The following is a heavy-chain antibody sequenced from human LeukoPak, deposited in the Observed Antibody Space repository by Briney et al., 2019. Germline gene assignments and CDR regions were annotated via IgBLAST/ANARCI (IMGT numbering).Heavy chain of an antibody. J-gene: IGHJ6*02. Sequence: GRSLRLSCAASGFTFSSYAMHWVRQAPGKGLEWVAVISYDGSNKYYADSVKGRFTISRDNSKNTLYLQMNSLRPEDTAVYYCVKDKPLPYHYTSSGCMDVWGHGTTVTVSS. CDR1: GFTFSSYA. D-gene: IGHD3-22*01. CDR2: ISYDGSNK. V-gene: IGHV3-30-3*01. CDR3: VKDKPLPYHYTSSGCMDV.